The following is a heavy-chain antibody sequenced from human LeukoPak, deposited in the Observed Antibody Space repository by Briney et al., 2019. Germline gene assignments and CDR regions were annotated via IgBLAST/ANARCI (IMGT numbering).Heavy chain of an antibody. D-gene: IGHD3-16*02. CDR1: GFTFDDYG. J-gene: IGHJ3*02. V-gene: IGHV3-20*01. CDR3: ARVYDYVWGSYRYTGAFDI. CDR2: LNWNGAST. Sequence: PGGSLRLSCAASGFTFDDYGLSWVRQVPGKGLEWVSGLNWNGASTGYAGSVKGRFTISRDNAKNSLYLQMNSLRAEDTALYRCARVYDYVWGSYRYTGAFDIWGQGTMVTVSS.